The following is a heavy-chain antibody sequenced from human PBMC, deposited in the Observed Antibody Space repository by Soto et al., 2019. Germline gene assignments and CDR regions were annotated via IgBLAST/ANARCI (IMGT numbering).Heavy chain of an antibody. V-gene: IGHV1-69*13. CDR3: AIKTQWTPDGAFDI. CDR1: GGTFSSYA. CDR2: IIPIFGTA. J-gene: IGHJ3*02. Sequence: GASEKVSCKASGGTFSSYAISWVRQAPGQGLEWMGGIIPIFGTANYAQKFQGRVTITADEPPSTAYMELSRLRSEDTAVYYCAIKTQWTPDGAFDIWGQGTMVTVS. D-gene: IGHD6-19*01.